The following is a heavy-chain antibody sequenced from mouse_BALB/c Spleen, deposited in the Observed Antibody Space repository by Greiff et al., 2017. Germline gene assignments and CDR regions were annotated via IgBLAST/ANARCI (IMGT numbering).Heavy chain of an antibody. D-gene: IGHD2-4*01. CDR2: IYPGDGDT. J-gene: IGHJ4*01. CDR3: ARIYDYDGYAMDY. Sequence: QVQLKESGAELARPGASVKLSCKASGYTFTSYWMQWVKQRPGQGLEWIGAIYPGDGDTRYTQKFKGKATLTADKSSSTAYMQLSSLASEDSAVYYCARIYDYDGYAMDYWGQGTSVTVSS. CDR1: GYTFTSYW. V-gene: IGHV1-87*01.